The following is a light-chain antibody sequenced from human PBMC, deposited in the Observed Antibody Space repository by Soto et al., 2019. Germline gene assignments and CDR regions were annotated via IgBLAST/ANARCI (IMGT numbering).Light chain of an antibody. Sequence: QSALTQPASVSGSPGQSITISCTGTSGDIGTYNLVSWYQQHPGRAPKLIIFEAKKRPSGVSNRFSGSKSGNTASLAISGLQAEDEADYYCSSYATGDNYVFGSGTKVTVL. J-gene: IGLJ1*01. CDR1: SGDIGTYNL. V-gene: IGLV2-14*02. CDR3: SSYATGDNYV. CDR2: EAK.